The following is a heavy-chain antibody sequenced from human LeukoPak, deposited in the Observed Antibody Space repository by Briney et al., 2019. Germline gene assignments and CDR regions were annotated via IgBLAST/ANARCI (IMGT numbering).Heavy chain of an antibody. D-gene: IGHD3-10*01. Sequence: ASVKVSCKASGGTFSSYAISWVRQAPGQGLEWMGRIIPILGIANYAQKFQGRVTITADKSTSTAYMELSSLRSDDTAVYYCARDKELHYYGSGSYHYWGQGTLVTVSS. CDR3: ARDKELHYYGSGSYHY. CDR2: IIPILGIA. CDR1: GGTFSSYA. J-gene: IGHJ4*02. V-gene: IGHV1-69*04.